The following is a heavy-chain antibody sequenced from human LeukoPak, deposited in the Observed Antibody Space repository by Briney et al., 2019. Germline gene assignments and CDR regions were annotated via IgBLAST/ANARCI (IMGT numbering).Heavy chain of an antibody. CDR3: ECDWLSVVRGASFDY. V-gene: IGHV3-7*04. CDR1: GSTFSNYW. Sequence: PGGSLRLSWAAAGSTFSNYWMSWVRQAPGKGLEWVANIKQDGSEKYYVDSVKGRFTISRDNARNSLYLQMNSLRVEYTAVYYCECDWLSVVRGASFDYWGQGTLVTVSS. D-gene: IGHD3-10*01. CDR2: IKQDGSEK. J-gene: IGHJ4*02.